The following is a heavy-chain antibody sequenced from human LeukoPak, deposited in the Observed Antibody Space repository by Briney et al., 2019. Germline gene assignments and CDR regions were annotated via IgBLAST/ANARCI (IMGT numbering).Heavy chain of an antibody. V-gene: IGHV4-59*01. J-gene: IGHJ4*02. D-gene: IGHD4-17*01. Sequence: EPLSLTCSVSGGSITSYYWSWIRQPPGKGLEWIGYIYYSGSTNHNPSLKSRVTMSVDTSTNQVSLKLSSVTAADTAIYFCARGDTVTTFDSWGQGTLVTVSS. CDR2: IYYSGST. CDR1: GGSITSYY. CDR3: ARGDTVTTFDS.